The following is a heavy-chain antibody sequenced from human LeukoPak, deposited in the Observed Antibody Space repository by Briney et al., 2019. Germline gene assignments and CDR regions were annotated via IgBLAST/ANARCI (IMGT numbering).Heavy chain of an antibody. CDR3: ARDLQYYFDY. CDR2: ISSGTSTT. Sequence: GGSLRLSCAASGFTFSPLGMNRVRQAPGRGLEWVSYISSGTSTTYYADSVKGRFTISRDNAKNSLYLQMNSLRAEDTAVYYCARDLQYYFDYWGQGTLVTVSS. CDR1: GFTFSPLG. D-gene: IGHD4-11*01. V-gene: IGHV3-48*04. J-gene: IGHJ4*02.